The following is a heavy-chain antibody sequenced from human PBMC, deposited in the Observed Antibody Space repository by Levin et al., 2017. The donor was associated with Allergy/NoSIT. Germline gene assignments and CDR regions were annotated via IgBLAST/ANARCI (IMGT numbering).Heavy chain of an antibody. Sequence: PSETLSLTCTVSGGSISSSSYYWGWIRQPPGKGLEWIGSIYYSGSTYYNPSLKSRVTISVDTSKNQFSLKLSSVTAADTAVYYCARIGSGYGEDYWGQGTLVTVSS. J-gene: IGHJ4*02. CDR2: IYYSGST. CDR3: ARIGSGYGEDY. V-gene: IGHV4-39*07. D-gene: IGHD5-12*01. CDR1: GGSISSSSYY.